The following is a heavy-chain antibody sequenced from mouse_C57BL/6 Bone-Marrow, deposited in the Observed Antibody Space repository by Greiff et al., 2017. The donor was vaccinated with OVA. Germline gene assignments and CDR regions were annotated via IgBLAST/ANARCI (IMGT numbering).Heavy chain of an antibody. V-gene: IGHV1-54*01. CDR1: GYAFTNYL. Sequence: QVQLKESGAELVRPGTSVKVSCKASGYAFTNYLIEWVKQRPGQGLEWIGVINPGSGGTNYNEKFKGKATLTADKSSSTAYMQLSSLTSEDSAVYYCARSLGNYWYFDVWGTGTTVTVSS. CDR2: INPGSGGT. J-gene: IGHJ1*03. CDR3: ARSLGNYWYFDV. D-gene: IGHD2-1*01.